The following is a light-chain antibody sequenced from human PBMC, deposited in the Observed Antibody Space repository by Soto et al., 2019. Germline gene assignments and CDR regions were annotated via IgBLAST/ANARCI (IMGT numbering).Light chain of an antibody. CDR1: QSLRST. V-gene: IGKV3D-15*01. Sequence: EIVLTQSPRTLSLSPGERATLSCRASQSLRSTSLAWYQQKPGQAPRLLISGASTRAADIPDRFSGSGSGTDFTLTISSLQSEDFAVYYCQQYNNWPWTFGQGTKV. CDR3: QQYNNWPWT. CDR2: GAS. J-gene: IGKJ1*01.